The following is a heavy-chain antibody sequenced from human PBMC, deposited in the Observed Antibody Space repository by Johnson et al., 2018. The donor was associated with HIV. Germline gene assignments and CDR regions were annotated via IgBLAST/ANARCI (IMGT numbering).Heavy chain of an antibody. CDR2: ISSNGGTT. V-gene: IGHV3-64*07. J-gene: IGHJ3*02. Sequence: VQLVESGGGLVQPGGSLRLSCAASGFTFSAYAMHWVRQAPGKGLEYVSVISSNGGTTYYADSVKGRFTISRDNSKNTLYLQMGSLRAEDMAVYYCAKDLHDNSGGRGAFDIWGQGTMVTVSS. D-gene: IGHD6-19*01. CDR1: GFTFSAYA. CDR3: AKDLHDNSGGRGAFDI.